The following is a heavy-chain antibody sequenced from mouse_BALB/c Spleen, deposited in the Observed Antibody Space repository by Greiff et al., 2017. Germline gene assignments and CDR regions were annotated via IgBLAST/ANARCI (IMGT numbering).Heavy chain of an antibody. V-gene: IGHV5-17*02. J-gene: IGHJ4*01. CDR2: ISSGSSTI. CDR3: ARLGGSYAMDY. CDR1: GFTFSSFG. Sequence: EVQLVESGGGLVQPGGSRKLSCAASGFTFSSFGMHWVRQAPEKGLEWVAYISSGSSTIYYADTVKGRFTISRDNPKNTLFLQMTSLRSEDTAMYYCARLGGSYAMDYWGQGTSVTVSS.